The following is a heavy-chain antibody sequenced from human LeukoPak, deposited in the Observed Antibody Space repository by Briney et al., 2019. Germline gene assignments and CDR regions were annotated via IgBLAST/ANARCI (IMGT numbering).Heavy chain of an antibody. J-gene: IGHJ4*01. V-gene: IGHV3-49*04. CDR2: IRSETSGGAT. D-gene: IGHD3-3*01. CDR3: TRSDGFWSGYFDY. CDR1: GFTFCDNT. Sequence: GGSLRLSCTASGFTFCDNTMRWDRQAPGMGLKGVGIIRSETSGGATKYAASVNVTLDISRDNSKSIAYIQMNSLKTEDTAVYYCTRSDGFWSGYFDYWGQGTMVTVSS.